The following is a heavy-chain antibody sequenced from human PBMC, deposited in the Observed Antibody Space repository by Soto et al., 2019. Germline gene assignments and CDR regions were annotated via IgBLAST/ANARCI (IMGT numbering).Heavy chain of an antibody. D-gene: IGHD3-22*01. CDR3: ARDDYYDSSGN. CDR2: IIPILGIA. J-gene: IGHJ4*02. CDR1: GGTFSSYT. V-gene: IGHV1-69*08. Sequence: QVQLVQSGAEVKKPGSSVKVSCKASGGTFSSYTISWVRQAPGQGLEWMGRIIPILGIANYAQKFQGRVTITADKSTSTAYMELSSLRAEDTAVYYCARDDYYDSSGNWGQGTLVTVSS.